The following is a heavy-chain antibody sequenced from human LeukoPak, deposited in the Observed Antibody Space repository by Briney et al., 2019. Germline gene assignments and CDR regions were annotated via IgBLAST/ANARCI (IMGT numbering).Heavy chain of an antibody. J-gene: IGHJ6*02. CDR3: ARVWRNPSFGVDV. D-gene: IGHD1-14*01. V-gene: IGHV4-59*01. CDR2: IYYSGST. CDR1: GDSISSYY. Sequence: SETQSLTCTVSGDSISSYYWNWIRQPPGKGLEWIGYIYYSGSTNYNSSLKSRVTISGDTSKNQLSLKLSSVTAADTAVYYCARVWRNPSFGVDVWGQGTTVTVSS.